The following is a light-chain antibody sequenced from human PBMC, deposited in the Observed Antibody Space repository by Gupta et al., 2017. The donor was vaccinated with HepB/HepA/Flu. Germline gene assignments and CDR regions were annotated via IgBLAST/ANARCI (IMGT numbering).Light chain of an antibody. J-gene: IGLJ1*01. CDR3: AAWDDSLNGPV. CDR2: TNN. Sequence: QSVLTQPPSASGTPGQRVTISCSGSSSNIGSNTVNWYQQLPGTAPKLLIYTNNQRPSGVPDRFSGSKSGTSASLAISGLQSEDEADYHCAAWDDSLNGPVFGTGTKFTVL. CDR1: SSNIGSNT. V-gene: IGLV1-44*01.